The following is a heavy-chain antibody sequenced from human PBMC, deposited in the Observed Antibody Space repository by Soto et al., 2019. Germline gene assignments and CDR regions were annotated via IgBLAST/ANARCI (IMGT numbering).Heavy chain of an antibody. Sequence: PSETLSLTCTVSGGSISSSGSYWTWIRQHPGKGLEWIGYIYYSGSTSYNPSLKSRVTISIDTSKNQFSLKLSSVTAADTAVYYCARDDYGDYDYWGQGTLVTVSS. V-gene: IGHV4-31*03. CDR3: ARDDYGDYDY. J-gene: IGHJ4*02. CDR2: IYYSGST. CDR1: GGSISSSGSY. D-gene: IGHD4-17*01.